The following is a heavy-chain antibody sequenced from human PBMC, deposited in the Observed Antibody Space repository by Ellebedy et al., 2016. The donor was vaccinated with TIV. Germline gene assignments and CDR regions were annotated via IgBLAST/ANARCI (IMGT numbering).Heavy chain of an antibody. CDR3: ANRAQDFGVVIHFDY. J-gene: IGHJ4*02. D-gene: IGHD3-3*01. V-gene: IGHV3-23*01. Sequence: GESLKISCAASGFTFSSYAMSWVRQAPGKGLEWVSAISGSGGSTYYADSVKGRFTISRDNSKNTLYLQMNSLRAEETAVYYCANRAQDFGVVIHFDYWGQGTLVTVSS. CDR2: ISGSGGST. CDR1: GFTFSSYA.